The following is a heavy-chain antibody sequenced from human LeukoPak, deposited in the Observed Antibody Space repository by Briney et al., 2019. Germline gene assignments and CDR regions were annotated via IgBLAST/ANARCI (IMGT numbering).Heavy chain of an antibody. Sequence: GGSLRLSCAASGFTFSSYWMHWVRQAPGKGLVWVSRMNDDGSSTSYADSLKGRFTISRDNAENSLYLQMNSLRAEDTAVYYCARAGPIDYWGRGTLVTVSS. V-gene: IGHV3-74*01. J-gene: IGHJ4*02. CDR2: MNDDGSST. CDR3: ARAGPIDY. CDR1: GFTFSSYW.